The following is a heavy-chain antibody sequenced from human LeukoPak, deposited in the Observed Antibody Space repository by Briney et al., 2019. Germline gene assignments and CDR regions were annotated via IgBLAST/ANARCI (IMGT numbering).Heavy chain of an antibody. J-gene: IGHJ4*02. Sequence: PGGSLRLSCAASGFTFSSYEMNWVRQAPGKGLEWVAVISYDGSNKYYADSVKGRFTISRDNSKNTLYLQMNSLRAEDTAVYYCASEEEAAAGFDYWGQGTLVTVSS. CDR3: ASEEEAAAGFDY. CDR1: GFTFSSYE. CDR2: ISYDGSNK. D-gene: IGHD6-13*01. V-gene: IGHV3-30-3*01.